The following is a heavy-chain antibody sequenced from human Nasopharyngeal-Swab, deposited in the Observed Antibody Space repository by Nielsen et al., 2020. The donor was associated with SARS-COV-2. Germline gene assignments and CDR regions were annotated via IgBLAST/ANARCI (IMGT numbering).Heavy chain of an antibody. D-gene: IGHD2-2*01. Sequence: GESLKISCKGSGYSFTSYWIGWARQMPGKGLEWMGIIYPGDSDTRYSPSFQGQVTISADKSISTAYLQWNSLKASDTAMYYCASLPNPYQGWFDPWGQGTLVTVSS. V-gene: IGHV5-51*01. CDR2: IYPGDSDT. CDR3: ASLPNPYQGWFDP. J-gene: IGHJ5*02. CDR1: GYSFTSYW.